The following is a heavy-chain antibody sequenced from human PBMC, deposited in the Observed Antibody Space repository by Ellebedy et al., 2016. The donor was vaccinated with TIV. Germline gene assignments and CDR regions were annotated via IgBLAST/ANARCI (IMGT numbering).Heavy chain of an antibody. J-gene: IGHJ5*02. CDR2: IYQDGIMI. V-gene: IGHV3-7*01. Sequence: GGSLRLSCEASGFSFRSYWMTWVRQAPGKGLEWVANIYQDGIMIHYLDSVKGRFTVSRDNAKNSLYLQMNSLRAEDTAVYFCARRGAYGDYAVQINSWFDPWGQGTLVTVSP. D-gene: IGHD4-17*01. CDR3: ARRGAYGDYAVQINSWFDP. CDR1: GFSFRSYW.